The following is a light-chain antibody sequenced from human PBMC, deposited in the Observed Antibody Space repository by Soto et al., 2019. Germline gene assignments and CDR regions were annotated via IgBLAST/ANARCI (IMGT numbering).Light chain of an antibody. CDR3: SSYAGSNNYV. Sequence: ALAQPPSASGSPGQSVTIACTGTSSDVGGYNYVSWYQQHPGKAPKLMIYEVSKRPSGVPDRFSGSKSGNTASLTVSGPQAEDEADYYCSSYAGSNNYVFGTGTKVTVL. CDR2: EVS. J-gene: IGLJ1*01. CDR1: SSDVGGYNY. V-gene: IGLV2-8*01.